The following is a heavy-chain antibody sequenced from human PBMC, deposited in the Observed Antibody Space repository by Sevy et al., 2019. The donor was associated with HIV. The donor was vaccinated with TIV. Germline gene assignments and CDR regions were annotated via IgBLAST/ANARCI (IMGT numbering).Heavy chain of an antibody. CDR2: ISYDGSNK. Sequence: GGSLRLSCAASEFTFSSYAMHWVRQAPGKGLEWVAVISYDGSNKYYADSVKGRFTISRDNSKNTLYLQMNSLRVDDTAVYYCAKDRRYGDIGLFDYWGQGTLVTVSS. J-gene: IGHJ4*02. D-gene: IGHD4-17*01. CDR3: AKDRRYGDIGLFDY. V-gene: IGHV3-30*04. CDR1: EFTFSSYA.